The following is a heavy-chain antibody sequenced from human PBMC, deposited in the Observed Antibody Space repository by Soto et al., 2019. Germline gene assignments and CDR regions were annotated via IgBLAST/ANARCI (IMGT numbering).Heavy chain of an antibody. J-gene: IGHJ6*02. CDR2: IIPIFGTA. CDR3: ARGIPHVYIVATGVYYYYGMDV. V-gene: IGHV1-69*13. D-gene: IGHD5-12*01. Sequence: SVKVSCKASGGTFSSYAISWVRQAPGQGLEWMGGIIPIFGTANYAQKFQGRVTITADESTSTAYMELSSLRSEDTAVYYCARGIPHVYIVATGVYYYYGMDVWGQGTTVTVSS. CDR1: GGTFSSYA.